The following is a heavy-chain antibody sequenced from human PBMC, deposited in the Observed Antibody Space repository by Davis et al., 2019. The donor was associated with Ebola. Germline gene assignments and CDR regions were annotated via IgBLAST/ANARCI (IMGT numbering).Heavy chain of an antibody. Sequence: PSETLSLTCTVSGGSISSSSYYWGWIRQPPGKGLEWIGSIYYSGSTYYNPSLKSRVTISVDTSKNQFSLKLSSVTAADTAVYYCARVGNYGGWFDPWGQGTLVTGSS. CDR2: IYYSGST. V-gene: IGHV4-39*01. CDR3: ARVGNYGGWFDP. CDR1: GGSISSSSYY. J-gene: IGHJ5*02. D-gene: IGHD4-23*01.